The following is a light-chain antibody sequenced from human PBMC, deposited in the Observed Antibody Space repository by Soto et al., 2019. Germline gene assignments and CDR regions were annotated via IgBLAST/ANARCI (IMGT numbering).Light chain of an antibody. CDR3: SSYTSSSTRVV. CDR1: SSDVGGYNY. CDR2: EVS. V-gene: IGLV2-14*01. J-gene: IGLJ2*01. Sequence: QSVLTQPASVSGSPGQSITISCTGTSSDVGGYNYVSWNQQHPGKAPKLMIYEVSNRPSGVSNRFSGSKSGNTASLTISGLQAEDEADYYCSSYTSSSTRVVFGGGTKLTVL.